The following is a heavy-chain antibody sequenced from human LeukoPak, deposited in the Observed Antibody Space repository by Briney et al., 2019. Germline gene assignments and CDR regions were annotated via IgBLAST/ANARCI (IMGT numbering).Heavy chain of an antibody. D-gene: IGHD2-15*01. V-gene: IGHV1-46*01. CDR1: GYTFTSYG. J-gene: IGHJ4*02. Sequence: GASVKVSCKASGYTFTSYGISWVRQAPGQGLEWMGIINPSGGSTSYAQKFQGRVTMTRDTSTSTVYMELSSLRSEDTAVYYCARVSSGSYCSGGSCPLDYWGQGTLVTVSS. CDR2: INPSGGST. CDR3: ARVSSGSYCSGGSCPLDY.